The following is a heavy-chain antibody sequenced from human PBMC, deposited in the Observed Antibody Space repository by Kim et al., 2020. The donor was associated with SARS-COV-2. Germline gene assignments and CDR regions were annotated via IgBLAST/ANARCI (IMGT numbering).Heavy chain of an antibody. CDR3: ARFQTGWNSPSVLYYGMDV. D-gene: IGHD1-1*01. J-gene: IGHJ6*02. V-gene: IGHV1-3*01. Sequence: ASVKVSCKASGYTFTSYAMHWVRQAPGQRLEWMGWINAGNGNTKYSQKFQGRVTITRDTSASTAYIELSSLRSEDTAVYYCARFQTGWNSPSVLYYGMDVWGQGTTVTVSS. CDR1: GYTFTSYA. CDR2: INAGNGNT.